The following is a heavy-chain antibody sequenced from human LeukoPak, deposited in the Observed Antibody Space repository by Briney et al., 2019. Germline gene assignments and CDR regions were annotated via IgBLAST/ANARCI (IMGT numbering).Heavy chain of an antibody. Sequence: SETLSLTCSVSGGSITNSYWSWIRQPPAKGLEWIGYIYYTGSTTYSPSYKSRVTISIDTSRNQISLKLTSVTAADTAVYYCARHVAVGETAWGQGTLVTVFS. CDR2: IYYTGST. D-gene: IGHD1-26*01. CDR1: GGSITNSY. J-gene: IGHJ5*02. V-gene: IGHV4-59*08. CDR3: ARHVAVGETA.